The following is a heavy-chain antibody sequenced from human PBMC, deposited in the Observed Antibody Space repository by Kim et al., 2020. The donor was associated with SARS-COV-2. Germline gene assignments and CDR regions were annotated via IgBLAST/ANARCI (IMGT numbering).Heavy chain of an antibody. Sequence: VKGRFTISRDNSKNTLYLQMNSLRAEDTAVYYCAKDNYRVTTKGGSFDYWGQGTLVTVSS. D-gene: IGHD4-17*01. V-gene: IGHV3-30*02. J-gene: IGHJ4*02. CDR3: AKDNYRVTTKGGSFDY.